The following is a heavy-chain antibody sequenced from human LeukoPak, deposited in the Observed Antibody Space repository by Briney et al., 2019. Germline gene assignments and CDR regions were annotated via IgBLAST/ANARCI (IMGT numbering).Heavy chain of an antibody. CDR2: IIPIFGTA. CDR3: ARGSSLFIAARRADY. Sequence: ASVKVSCKASGGTFSSYAISWVRQAPGQGLEWMGGIIPIFGTANYAQKFQGRVTITADESTSTAYMELSSLRSEDTAVYYCARGSSLFIAARRADYWGQGTLVTVSS. V-gene: IGHV1-69*01. CDR1: GGTFSSYA. J-gene: IGHJ4*02. D-gene: IGHD6-6*01.